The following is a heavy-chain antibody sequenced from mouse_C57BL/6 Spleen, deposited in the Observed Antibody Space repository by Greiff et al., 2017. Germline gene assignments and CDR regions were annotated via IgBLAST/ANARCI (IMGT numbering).Heavy chain of an antibody. CDR3: ARYDYEYDGGDWYFDV. Sequence: QVQLQQSDAELVKPGASVKISCKVSGYTFTDHTIHWMKQRPEQGLEWIGYIYPRDGSTKYNEKFKGKATLTADKSSSTAYMQLNSLTSEDSSVYFCARYDYEYDGGDWYFDVWGTGTTVTVSS. J-gene: IGHJ1*03. V-gene: IGHV1-78*01. CDR1: GYTFTDHT. CDR2: IYPRDGST. D-gene: IGHD2-4*01.